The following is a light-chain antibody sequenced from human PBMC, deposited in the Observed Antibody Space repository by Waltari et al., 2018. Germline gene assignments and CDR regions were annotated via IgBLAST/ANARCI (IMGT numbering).Light chain of an antibody. CDR1: QSITSY. V-gene: IGKV1-39*01. Sequence: DIQMTQSPSSLSASVGDRVTITCRASQSITSYLNWYQRPGEAPKLLIYAASSLQSGVPSRFSGSGSGTDFTLTIGSLQREDFATYYCQESYSIPLTFGGGTKVEIK. CDR3: QESYSIPLT. CDR2: AAS. J-gene: IGKJ4*01.